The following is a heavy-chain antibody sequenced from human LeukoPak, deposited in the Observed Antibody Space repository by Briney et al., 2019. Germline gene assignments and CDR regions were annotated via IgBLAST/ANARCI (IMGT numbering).Heavy chain of an antibody. V-gene: IGHV4-34*01. J-gene: IGHJ4*02. CDR1: GGSSSVTY. CDR3: ASQNYDILTAGYYFDY. CDR2: INHSGST. Sequence: SETLSLTSAVYGGSSSVTYWSWFRNPPGKGREWIGEINHSGSTNYNPSLKSRVTISVDTSKNQFSLKLSSVTAADTAVYYCASQNYDILTAGYYFDYWGQGTLVTVSS. D-gene: IGHD3-9*01.